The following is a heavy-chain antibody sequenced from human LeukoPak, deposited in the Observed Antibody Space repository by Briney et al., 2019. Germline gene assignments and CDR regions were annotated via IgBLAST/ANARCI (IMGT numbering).Heavy chain of an antibody. D-gene: IGHD4-17*01. V-gene: IGHV3-66*01. Sequence: GGSLRLSCAASGFTVSGLCMSWVRQAPGKGLEWVAFLYTGDNTYYADSVKDRFTISRDNSKNTLYLQMNSLRAEDTAVYYCARDRAPTVTTTRAGFDPWGQGTLVTVSS. CDR2: LYTGDNT. J-gene: IGHJ5*02. CDR1: GFTVSGLC. CDR3: ARDRAPTVTTTRAGFDP.